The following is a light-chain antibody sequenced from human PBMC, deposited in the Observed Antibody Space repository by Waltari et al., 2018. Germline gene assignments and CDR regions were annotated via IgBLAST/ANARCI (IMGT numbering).Light chain of an antibody. CDR2: DAS. CDR3: QQYDNLPFT. J-gene: IGKJ3*01. Sequence: DIQMTQSPSSLAASVGDRVTITCQASHDISNYLNWYTQKPGKDPKLLIYDASNLETGVPSRFSGSGSGTDFTFTISSLQPEDIATYYCQQYDNLPFTFGPGTKVDIK. CDR1: HDISNY. V-gene: IGKV1-33*01.